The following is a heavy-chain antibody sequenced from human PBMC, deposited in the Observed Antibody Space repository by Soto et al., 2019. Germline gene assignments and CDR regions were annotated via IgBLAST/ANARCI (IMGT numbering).Heavy chain of an antibody. Sequence: DVQLLESGGGLVQPGGSLTLSCAASRFTFSDYTMSWVRQAPGKGLEWVSAIGGTGADTYYADSVRGRFTISRDNSKNTLFLQLNSLRDEDTAVYYCAKDAVSYNGKWDWFDSWGQGNLVTVSS. CDR1: RFTFSDYT. CDR2: IGGTGADT. CDR3: AKDAVSYNGKWDWFDS. V-gene: IGHV3-23*01. J-gene: IGHJ5*01. D-gene: IGHD1-26*01.